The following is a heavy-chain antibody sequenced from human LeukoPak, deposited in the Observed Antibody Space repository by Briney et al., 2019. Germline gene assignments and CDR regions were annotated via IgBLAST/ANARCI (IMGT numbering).Heavy chain of an antibody. CDR1: GCTFTSYG. CDR3: ARDGYCSGGSCYFLAPFDY. Sequence: GASVKVSCKASGCTFTSYGISWVRQAPGQGLAWMGWISAYNGNTNYAQKLQGRVTMTTDTSTSTAYMELRSLRSDDTAVYYCARDGYCSGGSCYFLAPFDYWGQGTLVTVSS. CDR2: ISAYNGNT. D-gene: IGHD2-15*01. V-gene: IGHV1-18*01. J-gene: IGHJ4*02.